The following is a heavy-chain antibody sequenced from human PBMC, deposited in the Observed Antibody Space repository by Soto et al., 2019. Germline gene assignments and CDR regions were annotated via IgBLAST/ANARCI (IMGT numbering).Heavy chain of an antibody. V-gene: IGHV1-2*02. CDR1: GYTFTGYY. CDR3: ARDPPPYCSGGSCYLEDNWFDP. D-gene: IGHD2-15*01. J-gene: IGHJ5*02. Sequence: QVQLVQSGAEVKKPGASVKVSCKASGYTFTGYYMHWVRQAPGQGLEWMGWINPNSGGTNYAQKSQGRVTMTRDTSISTAYMELSRLRSDDTAVYYCARDPPPYCSGGSCYLEDNWFDPWGQGTLVTVSS. CDR2: INPNSGGT.